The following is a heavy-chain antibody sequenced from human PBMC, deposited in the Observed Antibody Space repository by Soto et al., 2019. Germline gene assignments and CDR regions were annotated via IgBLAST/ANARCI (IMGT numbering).Heavy chain of an antibody. CDR1: GYSFTSYW. J-gene: IGHJ6*02. Sequence: GESLKISCKGSGYSFTSYWIGWVRQMPGKGLEWMGIIYPGDSDTRYSASFQGQVTILADKSISTAYLQWSSLKASDTAMYYCARDGPGNSGYSSGMDVWGQGTTDTVSS. CDR2: IYPGDSDT. CDR3: ARDGPGNSGYSSGMDV. V-gene: IGHV5-51*01. D-gene: IGHD4-4*01.